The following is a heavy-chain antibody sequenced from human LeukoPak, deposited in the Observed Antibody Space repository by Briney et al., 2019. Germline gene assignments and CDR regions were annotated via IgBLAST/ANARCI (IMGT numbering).Heavy chain of an antibody. CDR1: GFNFGTFA. Sequence: PGGSLRLSCEASGFNFGTFAMHWVRQAPGEGLEWLAIIWYDGSNKHYSDSVQGRFTISRDNSKSSLYLQMNSLRAEDTAVYYCRGTYYYGSGIDGDYFDYWGQGTLVTVSS. D-gene: IGHD3-10*01. J-gene: IGHJ4*02. V-gene: IGHV3-33*01. CDR2: IWYDGSNK. CDR3: RGTYYYGSGIDGDYFDY.